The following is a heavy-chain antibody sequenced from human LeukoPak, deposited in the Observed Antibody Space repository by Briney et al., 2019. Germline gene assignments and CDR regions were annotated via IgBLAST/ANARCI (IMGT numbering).Heavy chain of an antibody. CDR2: IYTSGST. CDR3: ARGVQQWLVLGNAFDI. V-gene: IGHV4-61*02. J-gene: IGHJ3*02. CDR1: GGSISSGSYY. D-gene: IGHD6-19*01. Sequence: SETLSLTCTVSGGSISSGSYYWSWIRQPAGKGLEWIGRIYTSGSTNYNPSLKSRVTISVDTSKNQFSLKLSSVTAADTAVYYCARGVQQWLVLGNAFDIWGQGTLVTVSS.